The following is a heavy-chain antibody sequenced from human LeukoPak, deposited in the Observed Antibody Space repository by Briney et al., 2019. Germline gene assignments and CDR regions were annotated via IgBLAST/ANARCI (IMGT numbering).Heavy chain of an antibody. CDR3: AKDRTVGASYWYFDL. D-gene: IGHD1-26*01. V-gene: IGHV3-23*01. CDR1: GFTFSSYA. Sequence: GGSLRLSCAASGFTFSSYAMSWVRQAPGKGLEWVSAIDAAGGSTFYADSAKGRFTISRDSSKNTLFLHMNSLRVEDTAIYYCAKDRTVGASYWYFDLWGRGTLVTVSS. J-gene: IGHJ2*01. CDR2: IDAAGGST.